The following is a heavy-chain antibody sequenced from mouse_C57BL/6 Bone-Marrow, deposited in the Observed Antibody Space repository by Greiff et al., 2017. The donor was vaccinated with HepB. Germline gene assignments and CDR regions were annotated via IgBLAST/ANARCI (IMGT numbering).Heavy chain of an antibody. CDR3: ARASNPYYFDY. D-gene: IGHD2-5*01. CDR1: GFTFSSYG. J-gene: IGHJ2*01. V-gene: IGHV5-6*01. CDR2: ISSGGSYT. Sequence: EAQGVESGGDLVKPGGSLKLSCAASGFTFSSYGMSWVRQTPDKRLEWVATISSGGSYTYYPDSVKGRFSISRDNAKNTLYLQMSSLKSEDTAMYYCARASNPYYFDYWGQGTTLTVSS.